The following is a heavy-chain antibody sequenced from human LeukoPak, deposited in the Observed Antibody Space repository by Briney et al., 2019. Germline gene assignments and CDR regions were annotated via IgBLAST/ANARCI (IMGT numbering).Heavy chain of an antibody. D-gene: IGHD4-17*01. CDR1: WGSINDYY. CDR2: ISNSGTT. V-gene: IGHV4-59*01. Sequence: SETLSLTCTVSWGSINDYYWPWIRQAPGKGLEWIGYISNSGTTDYNPSLKSRVTMSVDASNNEFSLRLTSVTAADTAMYYCARVVRGAVTSNCFDPWGQGTLVTASS. CDR3: ARVVRGAVTSNCFDP. J-gene: IGHJ5*02.